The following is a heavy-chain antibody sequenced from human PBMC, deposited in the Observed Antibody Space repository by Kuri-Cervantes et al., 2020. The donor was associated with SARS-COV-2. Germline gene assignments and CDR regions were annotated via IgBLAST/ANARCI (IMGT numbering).Heavy chain of an antibody. CDR2: IYSGGST. J-gene: IGHJ4*02. Sequence: GESLKISCAASGFTVSSNYMSWVRQAPGKGLEWVSVIYSGGSTYYADSVKGRFTISRHNSKNTLYLQMNSLRAEDTAVYYCASSVIAAIDYWGQGTLVTVSS. V-gene: IGHV3-53*01. CDR1: GFTVSSNY. CDR3: ASSVIAAIDY. D-gene: IGHD6-6*01.